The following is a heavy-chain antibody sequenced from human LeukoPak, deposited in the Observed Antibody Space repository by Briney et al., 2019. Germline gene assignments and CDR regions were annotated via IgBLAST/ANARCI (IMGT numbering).Heavy chain of an antibody. V-gene: IGHV4-39*01. CDR2: IYYSGST. Sequence: SETLSLTCTVSGGSISSSSYYWGWIRQPPGKGLEWIGSIYYSGSTYYNPSLKSRVTISGDTSKNQLSLKLSSVTAADAAVYYCARYAPGSYGLVEYFQHWGQGTLVTVSS. CDR1: GGSISSSSYY. J-gene: IGHJ1*01. D-gene: IGHD1-26*01. CDR3: ARYAPGSYGLVEYFQH.